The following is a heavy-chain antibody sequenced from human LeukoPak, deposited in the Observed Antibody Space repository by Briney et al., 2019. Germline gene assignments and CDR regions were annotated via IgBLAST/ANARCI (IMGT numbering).Heavy chain of an antibody. J-gene: IGHJ4*02. V-gene: IGHV1-18*04. CDR3: ARGGAPLKYYDFWSGYYDFDY. Sequence: ASVKVSCKASGYTFTGYYMHWVRQAPGQGLEWMGWISAYNGNTNYAQKLQGRVTMTTDTSTSTAYMELRSLRSDDTAVYYCARGGAPLKYYDFWSGYYDFDYWGQGTLVTVSS. D-gene: IGHD3-3*01. CDR2: ISAYNGNT. CDR1: GYTFTGYY.